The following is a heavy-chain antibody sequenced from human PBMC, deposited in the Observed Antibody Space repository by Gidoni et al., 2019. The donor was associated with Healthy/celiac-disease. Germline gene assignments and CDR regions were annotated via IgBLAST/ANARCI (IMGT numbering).Heavy chain of an antibody. V-gene: IGHV3-30-3*01. CDR1: GFTFSSYA. J-gene: IGHJ4*02. CDR3: ARERPFGVVILAFDY. Sequence: QVQLVESGGGVVQPGRSLRLSCAASGFTFSSYAMHWVRQAPGKGLEWVAVISYGGSNKYYADSVKGRFTISRDNSKNTLYLQMNSLRAEDTAVYYCARERPFGVVILAFDYWGQGTLVTVSS. D-gene: IGHD3-3*01. CDR2: ISYGGSNK.